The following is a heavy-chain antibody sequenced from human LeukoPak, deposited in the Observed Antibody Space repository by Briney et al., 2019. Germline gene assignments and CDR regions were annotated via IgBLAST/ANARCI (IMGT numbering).Heavy chain of an antibody. CDR2: IWSTGTTG. CDR1: GYTFSDHG. CDR3: ARDGVPYYGSGSYYISGDYFDY. J-gene: IGHJ4*02. Sequence: GGSLRLSCVASGYTFSDHGMHWVRQAPGKGLEWVTMIWSTGTTGFYADSVKGRFTISRDNSKNTLYLQMDNLRVEDTGVYYCARDGVPYYGSGSYYISGDYFDYWGQGTLVTVSS. D-gene: IGHD3-10*01. V-gene: IGHV3-33*01.